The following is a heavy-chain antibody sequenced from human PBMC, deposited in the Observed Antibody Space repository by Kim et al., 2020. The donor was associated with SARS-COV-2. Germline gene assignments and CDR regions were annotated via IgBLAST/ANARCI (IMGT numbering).Heavy chain of an antibody. J-gene: IGHJ4*02. Sequence: GGSLRLSCAASGFTFSSYGMHWVRQAPGKGLEWVAVISYDGSNKYYADSVKGRFTISRDNSKNTLYLQMNSLRAEDTAVYYCALHSDIAAAGRWGQGTLVTVSS. V-gene: IGHV3-33*05. CDR3: ALHSDIAAAGR. D-gene: IGHD6-13*01. CDR2: ISYDGSNK. CDR1: GFTFSSYG.